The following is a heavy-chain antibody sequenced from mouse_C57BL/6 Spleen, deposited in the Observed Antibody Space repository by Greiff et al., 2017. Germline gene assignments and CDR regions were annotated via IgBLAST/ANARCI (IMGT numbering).Heavy chain of an antibody. V-gene: IGHV1-69*01. CDR3: ARRGPGAMDY. D-gene: IGHD3-3*01. CDR1: GYTFTSYW. CDR2: IDPSDSYT. J-gene: IGHJ4*01. Sequence: VQLQQPGAELVMPGASVKLSCKASGYTFTSYWMHWVKQRPGQGLEWIGEIDPSDSYTNYNPKFKGKSTLTVDKYSSTSYMQRSSLTSEDSAVYYVARRGPGAMDYWGQGTSVTVSS.